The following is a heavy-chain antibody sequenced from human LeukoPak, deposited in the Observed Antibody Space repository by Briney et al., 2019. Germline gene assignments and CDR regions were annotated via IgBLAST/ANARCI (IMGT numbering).Heavy chain of an antibody. J-gene: IGHJ4*02. CDR2: IYPGDSDT. Sequence: GESLKISCKGSGYRFTSYWIAWVRRLPGKGLELMGSIYPGDSDTRYSPSFQGQVTISADKSITTAYLQWSSLKASDTAMYYCATPQVSGWNFDYWGQGTLVTVSS. D-gene: IGHD6-19*01. CDR3: ATPQVSGWNFDY. V-gene: IGHV5-51*01. CDR1: GYRFTSYW.